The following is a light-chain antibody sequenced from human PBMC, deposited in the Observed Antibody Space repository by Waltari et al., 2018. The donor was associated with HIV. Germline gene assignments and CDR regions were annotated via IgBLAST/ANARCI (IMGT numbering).Light chain of an antibody. Sequence: EVVVTQTPAALSVFPGKVGTSSCTTRQNVGNNVAWYQKIPGQAPRLLTYGASTRATGVPGKFGGSGSGTEFNFTIASLQAEDSAVYYCQQYDNWSRTFGPGTTVEI. V-gene: IGKV3-15*01. CDR2: GAS. CDR1: QNVGNN. CDR3: QQYDNWSRT. J-gene: IGKJ1*01.